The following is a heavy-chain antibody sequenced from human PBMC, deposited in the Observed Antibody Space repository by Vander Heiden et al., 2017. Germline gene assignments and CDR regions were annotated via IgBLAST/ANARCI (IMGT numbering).Heavy chain of an antibody. CDR1: GFSLRSSG. D-gene: IGHD3-10*01. J-gene: IGHJ5*01. Sequence: AQLLESGGDLVQPGGSIRLSCAASGFSLRSSGMDWVRPAAGKGLGWVSSISGSGDSTYYADSVRGRFTISRDNAKNSLYLQVNSLRAEDTAVYYCAKSNSGPGSFHWFDSWGQGTLVTVSS. CDR3: AKSNSGPGSFHWFDS. V-gene: IGHV3-23*01. CDR2: ISGSGDST.